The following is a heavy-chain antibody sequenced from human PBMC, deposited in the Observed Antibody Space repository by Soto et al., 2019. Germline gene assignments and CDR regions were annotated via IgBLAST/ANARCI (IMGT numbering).Heavy chain of an antibody. CDR3: TSRRDGYNVDY. CDR1: GFTFSGSA. J-gene: IGHJ4*02. V-gene: IGHV3-73*01. CDR2: IRSKANSYAT. Sequence: GSLRPSCAASGFTFSGSAMHWVRQASGKGLEWVGRIRSKANSYATAYAASVKGRFTISRDDSKNTAYLQMNSLKTEDTAVYYCTSRRDGYNVDYWGQGTLVTVSS. D-gene: IGHD5-12*01.